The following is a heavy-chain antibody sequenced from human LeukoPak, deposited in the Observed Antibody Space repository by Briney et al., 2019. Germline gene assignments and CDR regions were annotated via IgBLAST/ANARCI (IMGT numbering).Heavy chain of an antibody. CDR3: ARGHSGGSNWFDP. Sequence: SETLSLTCTVSGGSISSSSYYWSWIRQPPGKGLEWIGYIYYSGSTNYNPSLKSRVTISVDTSKNQFSLKLSSVTAADTAVYYCARGHSGGSNWFDPWGQGTLVTVSS. J-gene: IGHJ5*02. CDR2: IYYSGST. D-gene: IGHD4-23*01. V-gene: IGHV4-61*01. CDR1: GGSISSSSYY.